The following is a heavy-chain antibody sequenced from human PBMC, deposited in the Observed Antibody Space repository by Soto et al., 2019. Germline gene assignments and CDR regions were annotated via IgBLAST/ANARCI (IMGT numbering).Heavy chain of an antibody. D-gene: IGHD5-12*01. CDR2: INPNSGGT. CDR1: GYTFTGYY. CDR3: ASCRDGYNPFDY. Sequence: ASVKVHCKASGYTFTGYYMHWVRQAPGQGLEWMGWINPNSGGTNYAQKFQGRVTMTRDTSISTAYMELSRLRSDDTAVYYCASCRDGYNPFDYWGQGTLVTVSS. V-gene: IGHV1-2*02. J-gene: IGHJ4*02.